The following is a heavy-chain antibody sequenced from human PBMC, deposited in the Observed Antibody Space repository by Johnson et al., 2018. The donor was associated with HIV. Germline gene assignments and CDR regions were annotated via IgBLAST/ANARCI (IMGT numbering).Heavy chain of an antibody. CDR2: ISWNSGSK. Sequence: VQLVESGGGLVQPGRSLRLSCAASGFTFDDYAMHWVRQAPGKGLEWVSGISWNSGSKGYVDSVKGRFTISRDNVKNSLYLQMNSLGGEDTAVYYCARGSSEGAFDIWGQGTMVTVSS. D-gene: IGHD6-19*01. CDR3: ARGSSEGAFDI. J-gene: IGHJ3*02. CDR1: GFTFDDYA. V-gene: IGHV3-9*01.